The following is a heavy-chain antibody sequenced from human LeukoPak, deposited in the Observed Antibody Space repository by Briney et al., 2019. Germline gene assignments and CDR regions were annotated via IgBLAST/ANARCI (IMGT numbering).Heavy chain of an antibody. CDR3: ARDKSRYYYDSSGYVYYYYGMDV. J-gene: IGHJ6*02. V-gene: IGHV3-11*01. CDR2: ISSSGSTI. Sequence: GGSLRLSCAASGFTFSDYYMSWIRQAPGKGLEWVSYISSSGSTIYYADSVKGRFTISRDNAKNSLYLQMNSLRAEDTAVYYCARDKSRYYYDSSGYVYYYYGMDVWGQGTTVTVSS. CDR1: GFTFSDYY. D-gene: IGHD3-22*01.